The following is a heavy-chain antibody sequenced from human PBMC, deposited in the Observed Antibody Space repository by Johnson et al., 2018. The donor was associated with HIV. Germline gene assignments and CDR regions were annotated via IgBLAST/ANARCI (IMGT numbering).Heavy chain of an antibody. V-gene: IGHV3-30-3*01. Sequence: QVQLVESGGGVVQPGTSLRLSCAASGFTFSNYAMHWVRQAPGKGLEWVAVISYDGNNKYYADSVKGRFTISRDNSKNTLYLQLNSLRAEDTAVYYCARYCSGGSCYSVWQKNYAFDIWGQGTMVTVSS. CDR2: ISYDGNNK. CDR3: ARYCSGGSCYSVWQKNYAFDI. CDR1: GFTFSNYA. D-gene: IGHD2-15*01. J-gene: IGHJ3*02.